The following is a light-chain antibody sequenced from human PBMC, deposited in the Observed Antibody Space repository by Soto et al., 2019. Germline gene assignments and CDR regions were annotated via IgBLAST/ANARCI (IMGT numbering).Light chain of an antibody. CDR2: GAS. V-gene: IGKV3-15*01. CDR3: QQYNNWPLT. CDR1: QSFSSN. J-gene: IGKJ4*01. Sequence: EIVMTQSPATLSVSPGERATLSCRASQSFSSNLAGYQQKPGQPPRLLIYGASTRATGIPARFSGSGSGTEFTLTISSLQSEDFAVYYCQQYNNWPLTFGGGTKVEIK.